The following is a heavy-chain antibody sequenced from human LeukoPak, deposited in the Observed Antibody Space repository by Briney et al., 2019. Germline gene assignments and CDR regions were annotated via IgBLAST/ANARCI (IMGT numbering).Heavy chain of an antibody. CDR3: AKDGVILAPGVYWYMDV. V-gene: IGHV3-23*01. CDR2: ISYSSNST. J-gene: IGHJ6*03. Sequence: PGGSLRLSCAASGFTFSDYAMTWVRQAPGKGLEWVSAISYSSNSTYYADSVKGRFTISRDNSRNTLYLQMNSLTAEDTAVFYCAKDGVILAPGVYWYMDVWGRGTTVTVSS. D-gene: IGHD3-16*02. CDR1: GFTFSDYA.